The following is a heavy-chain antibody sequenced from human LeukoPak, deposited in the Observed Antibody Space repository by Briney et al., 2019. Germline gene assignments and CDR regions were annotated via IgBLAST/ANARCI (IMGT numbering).Heavy chain of an antibody. J-gene: IGHJ6*03. CDR3: AKLQTYWVYYMDV. CDR2: IYSGGST. D-gene: IGHD2-8*02. V-gene: IGHV3-53*01. Sequence: PEGSLRLSCAASGFTVSSNYMSWVRQAPGKGLEWVSVIYSGGSTYYADSVKGRFTISRDDSKNTLYLQMNSLRAEDTAVYFCAKLQTYWVYYMDVWGKGTTVTVSS. CDR1: GFTVSSNY.